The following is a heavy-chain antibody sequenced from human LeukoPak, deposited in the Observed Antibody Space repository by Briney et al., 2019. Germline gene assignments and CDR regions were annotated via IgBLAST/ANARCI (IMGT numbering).Heavy chain of an antibody. D-gene: IGHD6-13*01. J-gene: IGHJ3*02. CDR2: IYYSGST. CDR3: ATQAGTGDDAFDI. CDR1: GGSISSGDYY. Sequence: SETLSLTCTVSGGSISSGDYYWSWIRQPPGKGLEWIGYIYYSGSTNYNPSLKSRVTISVDTSKNQFSLKLSSVTAADTAVYYCATQAGTGDDAFDIWGQGTMVTVSS. V-gene: IGHV4-61*08.